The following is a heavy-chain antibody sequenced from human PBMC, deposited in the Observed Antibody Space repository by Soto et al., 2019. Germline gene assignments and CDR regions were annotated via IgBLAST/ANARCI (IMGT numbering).Heavy chain of an antibody. D-gene: IGHD3-10*01. CDR2: INPNSGGT. V-gene: IGHV1-2*04. J-gene: IGHJ4*02. Sequence: ASVKVSCKASGYTFTGYYMHWVRQAPGQGLEWMGWINPNSGGTNYAQKFQGWVTMTRDTSISTAYMELSRLRSDDTAVYYCARDSAGSGSYPVWYFDYWGQGTLVTVSS. CDR1: GYTFTGYY. CDR3: ARDSAGSGSYPVWYFDY.